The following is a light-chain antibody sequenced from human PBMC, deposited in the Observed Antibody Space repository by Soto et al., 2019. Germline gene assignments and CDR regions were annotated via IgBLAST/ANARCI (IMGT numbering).Light chain of an antibody. CDR1: SGHSSYA. CDR2: LNSDGSH. V-gene: IGLV4-69*01. J-gene: IGLJ2*01. Sequence: QSVLTQSPSASASLGASVKLTCTLSSGHSSYAIAWHQQQTEKGPRYLMKLNSDGSHSKGDGIPDRFSGSSSGAERYLPISSLQSEDEADYYCQTWGTGIQDVVFGGGTKVTVL. CDR3: QTWGTGIQDVV.